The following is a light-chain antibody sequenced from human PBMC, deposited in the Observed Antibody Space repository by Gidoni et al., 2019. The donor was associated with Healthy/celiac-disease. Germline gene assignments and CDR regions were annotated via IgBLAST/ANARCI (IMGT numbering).Light chain of an antibody. J-gene: IGLJ3*02. CDR2: EVS. Sequence: QSALTQPASVSGSPGQSNTSSCTGTSSDVGGYNHVSWYQQHPGKAPKLMIYEVSNRPSGVSNRFSGSKSGNTASLTISGLQAEDEADYYCSSYTSSSTLEVFGGGTKLTVL. V-gene: IGLV2-14*01. CDR1: SSDVGGYNH. CDR3: SSYTSSSTLEV.